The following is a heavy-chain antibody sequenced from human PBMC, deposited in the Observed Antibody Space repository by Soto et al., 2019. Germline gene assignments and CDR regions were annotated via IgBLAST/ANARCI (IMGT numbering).Heavy chain of an antibody. CDR3: ARVTVNHYYYYYGMDV. D-gene: IGHD4-17*01. J-gene: IGHJ6*02. V-gene: IGHV1-69*13. CDR1: GGTFSSYA. CDR2: IIPIFGTA. Sequence: ASVKVSCKASGGTFSSYAISWVRQAPGQGLEWVGGIIPIFGTANYAQKFQGRVTITADESTSTAYMELSSLRSEDTAVYYCARVTVNHYYYYYGMDVWGQGTTVTVSS.